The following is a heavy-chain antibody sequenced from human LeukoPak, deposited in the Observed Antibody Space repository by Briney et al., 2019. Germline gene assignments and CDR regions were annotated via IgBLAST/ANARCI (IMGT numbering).Heavy chain of an antibody. CDR3: ARDEHDYGDY. CDR1: GGSISSSSYY. V-gene: IGHV4-39*01. CDR2: IYYSGST. D-gene: IGHD1/OR15-1a*01. J-gene: IGHJ4*02. Sequence: PETLSLTCTVSGGSISSSSYYWGWIRQPPGKGLEWIGSIYYSGSTYYNPSLKSRVTISVDTSKNQFSLKLSSVTAADTAVYYCARDEHDYGDYWGQGTLVTVSS.